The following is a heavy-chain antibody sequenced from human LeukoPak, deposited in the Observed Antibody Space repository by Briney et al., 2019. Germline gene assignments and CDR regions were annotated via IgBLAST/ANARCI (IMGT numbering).Heavy chain of an antibody. V-gene: IGHV3-64*01. J-gene: IGHJ4*02. CDR3: ARGPFSYGPWDY. CDR1: GFTFSSYA. D-gene: IGHD5-18*01. CDR2: ISSNGGST. Sequence: GGSLRLSRAASGFTFSSYAMHWVRQAPGKGLEYVSAISSNGGSTYYANSVKGGFTISRDNSKNTLYLQMGSLRAEDMAVYYCARGPFSYGPWDYWGQGTLVTVSS.